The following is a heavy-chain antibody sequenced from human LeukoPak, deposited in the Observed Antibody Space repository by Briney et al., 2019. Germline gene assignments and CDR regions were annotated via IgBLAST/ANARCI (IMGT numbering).Heavy chain of an antibody. CDR2: ISSNSSYI. D-gene: IGHD2-21*02. CDR1: GFTFSSYS. Sequence: GGSLTLSCTASGFTFSSYSMNWVRQATGKGLEWVSSISSNSSYIYYADSVKGRFPISRDNAKNSLYLQMNSLRAEDTAVYYGARALDPAVVVTAIQGYWGQGTLVTVSS. CDR3: ARALDPAVVVTAIQGY. V-gene: IGHV3-21*01. J-gene: IGHJ4*02.